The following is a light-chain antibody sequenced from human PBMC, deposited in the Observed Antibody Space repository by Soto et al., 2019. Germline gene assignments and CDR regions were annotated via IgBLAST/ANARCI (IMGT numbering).Light chain of an antibody. Sequence: EIVLTQSPGTLSLSPGERATLSCRASQSVSSSYLAWYQQKPGQAPRLLIYGASSRATGIPDRFSGSGSGTDYTLTISRLQLSDFAVIYSQQYGASPYTFGQGTKLEIK. CDR3: QQYGASPYT. CDR2: GAS. J-gene: IGKJ2*01. V-gene: IGKV3-20*01. CDR1: QSVSSSY.